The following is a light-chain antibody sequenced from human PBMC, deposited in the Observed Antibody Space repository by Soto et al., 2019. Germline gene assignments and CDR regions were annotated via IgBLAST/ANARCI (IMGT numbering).Light chain of an antibody. CDR2: DAS. V-gene: IGKV3-11*01. Sequence: EIVLTQSPATLSFSPGERATLSCRASQSVSSYLAWYQQKPGQAPRLLIHDASNRATGIPARFSGSGSGTDFTLTISSLEPEDFAVYYCHQRSNWPQLTFGGGTKVDIK. J-gene: IGKJ4*01. CDR1: QSVSSY. CDR3: HQRSNWPQLT.